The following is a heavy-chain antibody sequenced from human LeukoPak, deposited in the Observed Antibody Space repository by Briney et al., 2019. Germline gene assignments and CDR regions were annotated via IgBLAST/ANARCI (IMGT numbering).Heavy chain of an antibody. CDR1: GGSISSDY. Sequence: PSETLSLTCTVSGGSISSDYWSWIRQPPGKGLEWIGYFYYSGSTDYNPSLKSRVTISVDTSKNQFSLKLSSVTAADTAVYYCARSFGRIAAAGFDPWGQGTLVTVSS. CDR2: FYYSGST. CDR3: ARSFGRIAAAGFDP. V-gene: IGHV4-59*01. D-gene: IGHD6-13*01. J-gene: IGHJ5*02.